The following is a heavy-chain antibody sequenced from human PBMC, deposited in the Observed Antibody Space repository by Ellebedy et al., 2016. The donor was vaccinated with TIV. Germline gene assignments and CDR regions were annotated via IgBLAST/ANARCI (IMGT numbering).Heavy chain of an antibody. Sequence: ASVKVSCKASGATSRSYAISWVRQAPGQGLQCMGTIIPILGMTNYAQKFQGRVTITADKSTTIAYMELSSLRSEDTAVYYCARYDSSTYYSSSFDYWGQGTLVTVSS. CDR2: IIPILGMT. D-gene: IGHD3-22*01. CDR3: ARYDSSTYYSSSFDY. CDR1: GATSRSYA. J-gene: IGHJ4*02. V-gene: IGHV1-69*04.